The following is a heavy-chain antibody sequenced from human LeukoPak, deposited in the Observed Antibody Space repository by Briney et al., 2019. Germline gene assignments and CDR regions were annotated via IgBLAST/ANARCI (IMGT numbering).Heavy chain of an antibody. Sequence: GGSLRLSCAASGFTLSSYGMHWVRQAPGKGLEWVAFIRYDGSDKYYADSVKGRFTISRDNSKNTLYLEINSLRAEDMAVYYCAKDSMSGRYLYYFDYWGQGTLVTVSS. D-gene: IGHD1-26*01. J-gene: IGHJ4*02. CDR2: IRYDGSDK. CDR1: GFTLSSYG. CDR3: AKDSMSGRYLYYFDY. V-gene: IGHV3-30*02.